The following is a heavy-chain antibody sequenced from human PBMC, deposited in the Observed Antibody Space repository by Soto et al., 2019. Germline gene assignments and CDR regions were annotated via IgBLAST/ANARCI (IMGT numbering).Heavy chain of an antibody. V-gene: IGHV1-69*13. J-gene: IGHJ3*02. Sequence: GASVKVSCKASAGTFSSYGLSWVRQAPGQGPEWMGLLIPIFGTANYAQKFQGRVTITADESTRTAYMELSSLRSEDTAVYYCARGLEDYYGSGSYSLGGPKFYAFDIWGQGTMVTVSS. CDR1: AGTFSSYG. D-gene: IGHD3-10*01. CDR2: LIPIFGTA. CDR3: ARGLEDYYGSGSYSLGGPKFYAFDI.